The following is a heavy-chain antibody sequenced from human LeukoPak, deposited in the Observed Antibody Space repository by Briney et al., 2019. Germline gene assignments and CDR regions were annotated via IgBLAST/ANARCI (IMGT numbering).Heavy chain of an antibody. CDR1: GGSISSTTFY. J-gene: IGHJ1*01. CDR2: IYYSGTT. Sequence: SETLTLTCTVSGGSISSTTFYWGWIPQPPGKGLEWIGTIYYSGTTYYNPSLNSRVTISVDTSKNQFSLELSSMTAADTAVYYCARGPTLKYFHHWGQGTLVSVSS. CDR3: ARGPTLKYFHH. V-gene: IGHV4-39*02.